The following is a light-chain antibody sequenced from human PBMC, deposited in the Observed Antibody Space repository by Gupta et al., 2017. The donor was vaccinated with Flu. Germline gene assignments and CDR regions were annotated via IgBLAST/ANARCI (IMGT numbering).Light chain of an antibody. V-gene: IGKV3-15*01. Sequence: GDRVTISCRASQSVSSKLDWYQQKPGKVPKVLIHGASSRESGISASFSGSGSGTEFTLTINSLQSEDSAVYYCQQYNNWPWTFGQGTKVEIK. CDR2: GAS. CDR1: QSVSSK. CDR3: QQYNNWPWT. J-gene: IGKJ1*01.